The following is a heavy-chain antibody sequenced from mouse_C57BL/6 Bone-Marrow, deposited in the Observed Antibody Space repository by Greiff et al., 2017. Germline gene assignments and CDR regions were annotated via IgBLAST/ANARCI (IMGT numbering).Heavy chain of an antibody. CDR1: GYTFTSYW. CDR2: IDPSDSYT. CDR3: SRGSSPYAMDY. Sequence: QVQLQQPGAELVMPGASVKLSCKASGYTFTSYWMHWVKQRPGQGLEWIGEIDPSDSYTNYNQKFKGKSTLTVDKSSSKAYMQLSSLTSEDSAVYYCSRGSSPYAMDYWGQGTSVTVSS. J-gene: IGHJ4*01. V-gene: IGHV1-69*01. D-gene: IGHD1-1*01.